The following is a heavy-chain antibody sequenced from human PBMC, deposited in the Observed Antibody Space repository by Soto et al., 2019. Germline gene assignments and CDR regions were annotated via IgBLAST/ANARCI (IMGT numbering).Heavy chain of an antibody. CDR2: INSGGST. CDR1: GFTVSSNY. D-gene: IGHD3-3*01. J-gene: IGHJ6*03. V-gene: IGHV3-53*04. Sequence: EVQLVESGGGLVQPGGSLRLSCAASGFTVSSNYLSWVRQAPGKGLEWVSVINSGGSTYYADSVKGRFTISKQNSKNTLYLQMNSLRAEDTAVYYCARDTRHYDFWSGYYNHGHYYMDVWGKGTTVTVSS. CDR3: ARDTRHYDFWSGYYNHGHYYMDV.